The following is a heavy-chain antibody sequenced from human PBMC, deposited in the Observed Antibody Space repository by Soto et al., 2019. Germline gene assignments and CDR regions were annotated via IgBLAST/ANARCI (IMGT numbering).Heavy chain of an antibody. V-gene: IGHV4-39*01. J-gene: IGHJ4*02. CDR3: ARPTYYYDSSGPPAY. Sequence: PSETLSLTCTVSGGSISSSSYYWGWIRQPPGMGLEWIGSIYYSGSTYYNPSLKSRVTISVDTSKNQFSLKLSSVTAADTAVYYCARPTYYYDSSGPPAYWGQGTLVTVS. CDR1: GGSISSSSYY. D-gene: IGHD3-22*01. CDR2: IYYSGST.